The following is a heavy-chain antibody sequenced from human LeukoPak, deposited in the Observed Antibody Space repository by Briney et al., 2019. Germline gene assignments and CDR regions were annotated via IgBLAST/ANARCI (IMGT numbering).Heavy chain of an antibody. D-gene: IGHD1-26*01. CDR3: AGTKWELLRFDY. Sequence: PGGSLRLSCAASGFTFSSYAMSWVRQAPGKGLEWVSAISGSGGSTYYADSVKGRFTISRDNSKNTLYLQMNSLRAEDTAVYYCAGTKWELLRFDYWGQGTLVTVSS. CDR1: GFTFSSYA. V-gene: IGHV3-23*01. CDR2: ISGSGGST. J-gene: IGHJ4*02.